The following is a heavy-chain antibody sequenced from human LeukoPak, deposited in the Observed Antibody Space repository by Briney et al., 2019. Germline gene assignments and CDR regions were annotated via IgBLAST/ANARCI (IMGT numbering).Heavy chain of an antibody. CDR1: GYTFTNYG. Sequence: ASVKASCKASGYTFTNYGISWVRQAPGQGLEWMGWINPNSGGTNYAQKFQGWVTMTRDTSISTAYMELCRLRSDDTAVYYCARGHYYDSSGYYAFDYWGQGTLVTVSS. CDR3: ARGHYYDSSGYYAFDY. J-gene: IGHJ4*02. D-gene: IGHD3-22*01. V-gene: IGHV1-2*04. CDR2: INPNSGGT.